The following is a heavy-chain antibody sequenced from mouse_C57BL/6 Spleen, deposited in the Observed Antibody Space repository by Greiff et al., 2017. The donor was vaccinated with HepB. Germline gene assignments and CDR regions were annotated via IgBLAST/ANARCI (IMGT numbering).Heavy chain of an antibody. J-gene: IGHJ1*03. V-gene: IGHV1-69*01. CDR3: ARYRTGYWYFDV. CDR2: IDPSDSYT. CDR1: GYTFTSYW. Sequence: QVQLQQPGAELVMPGASVKLSCKASGYTFTSYWMHWVKQRPGQGLEWIGEIDPSDSYTNYNQKFKGKSTLTVDKSSSTAYMQLSSLTSEDSAVYYCARYRTGYWYFDVWGTGTTVTVSS. D-gene: IGHD4-1*01.